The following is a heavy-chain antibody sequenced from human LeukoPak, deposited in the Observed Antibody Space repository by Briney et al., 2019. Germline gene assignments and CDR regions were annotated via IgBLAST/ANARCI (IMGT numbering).Heavy chain of an antibody. V-gene: IGHV4-30-4*01. J-gene: IGHJ3*02. CDR1: GGSISTTDYY. CDR2: INYSGST. D-gene: IGHD2-15*01. CDR3: ARGGRIVVVVAGTYPEAFHI. Sequence: SQTLSLTCTVPGGSISTTDYYWSWIRQPPGKGLEWIGYINYSGSTNYNPSLKSRVSMSVDTSKNQFSLNLTSVTAADTAVYYCARGGRIVVVVAGTYPEAFHIWGQGTMVTVSS.